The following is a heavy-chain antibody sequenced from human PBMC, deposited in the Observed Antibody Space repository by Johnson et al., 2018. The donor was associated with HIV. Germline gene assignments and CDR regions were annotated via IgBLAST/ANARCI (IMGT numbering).Heavy chain of an antibody. CDR3: ARGEGRIPHAFDI. V-gene: IGHV3-11*04. J-gene: IGHJ3*02. CDR2: ISSGGSTK. Sequence: QVQLVESGGGLVQPGGSLRLSCAASGVTFSDYYMSWIRQAPGKGLEWISYISSGGSTKYYADSVKGLFTISRDNAKNSLYLQMNSLRAEDTAVYYCARGEGRIPHAFDIWGQGTMVTVSS. CDR1: GVTFSDYY. D-gene: IGHD2-2*02.